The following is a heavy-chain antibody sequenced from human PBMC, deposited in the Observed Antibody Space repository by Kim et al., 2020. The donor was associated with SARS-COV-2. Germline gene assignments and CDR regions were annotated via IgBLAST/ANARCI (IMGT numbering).Heavy chain of an antibody. CDR2: IFYSGST. Sequence: SETLSLTCTVSSDSFSAYYWSWIRQIPGKGLEWIGYIFYSGSTNYNPSLKSPAPISLETSRNQFSLDLTSVPQADTAVYFFSRSGGPASWHQFGYWGQG. CDR3: SRSGGPASWHQFGY. J-gene: IGHJ4*02. V-gene: IGHV4-59*01. CDR1: SDSFSAYY. D-gene: IGHD3-10*01.